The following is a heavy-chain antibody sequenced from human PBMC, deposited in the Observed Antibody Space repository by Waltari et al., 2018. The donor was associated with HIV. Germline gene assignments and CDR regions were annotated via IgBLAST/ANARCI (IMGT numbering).Heavy chain of an antibody. CDR1: GFNFNTFW. Sequence: EVQLVQSGAEVKKPGESLKISCAASGFNFNTFWIGWVRQMPGKGLEYLGMMYPSDSDNRYSPAFQGQVVISVDKSIDTAYLHWNSLEASDAAMYFCARYHVSPDDYGGNPRIFDYFDLWGQGTQITVS. V-gene: IGHV5-51*01. CDR2: MYPSDSDN. CDR3: ARYHVSPDDYGGNPRIFDYFDL. J-gene: IGHJ4*02. D-gene: IGHD4-17*01.